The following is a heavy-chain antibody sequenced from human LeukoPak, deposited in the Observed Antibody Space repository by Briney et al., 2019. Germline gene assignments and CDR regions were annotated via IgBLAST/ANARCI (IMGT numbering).Heavy chain of an antibody. CDR1: GFTFSKYW. D-gene: IGHD1-7*01. J-gene: IGHJ5*02. Sequence: LAGGSLRLSCAASGFTFSKYWAHWVRQAPGKGLVWVSRVNGDGIITNYADSVKGRFTISRDNAKNTVYLQMNSLRAEDTAVYYCARDLLELRICCWFDPWGQGTLVTVSS. CDR2: VNGDGIIT. V-gene: IGHV3-74*01. CDR3: ARDLLELRICCWFDP.